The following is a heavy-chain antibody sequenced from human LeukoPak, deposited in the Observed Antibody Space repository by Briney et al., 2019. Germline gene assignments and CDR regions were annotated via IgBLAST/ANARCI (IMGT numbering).Heavy chain of an antibody. V-gene: IGHV5-51*01. D-gene: IGHD4-23*01. Sequence: GESLKISCQGSGYDFTIYWIAWVRQLPGKGLEWMGVIYPDDSDTKYSPSFEGQVTISVDKSIRTAYLQWSSLKASDTAMYYCARRIGNSHIADWGQGTLVTVSS. CDR1: GYDFTIYW. J-gene: IGHJ4*02. CDR2: IYPDDSDT. CDR3: ARRIGNSHIAD.